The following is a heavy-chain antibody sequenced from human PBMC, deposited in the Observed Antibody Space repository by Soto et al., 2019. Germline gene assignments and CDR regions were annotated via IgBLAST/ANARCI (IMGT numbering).Heavy chain of an antibody. V-gene: IGHV3-30*18. D-gene: IGHD6-6*01. Sequence: LRLSCVASGFAFSYSGMHWVRQAPGKGLEWVAVTSYDGSHKYYADSVKGRFTISRDNSKNTLYLQMNSLRAEDTAVYYCAKDLGSSSLYWGQGTLVTVSS. CDR1: GFAFSYSG. J-gene: IGHJ4*02. CDR2: TSYDGSHK. CDR3: AKDLGSSSLY.